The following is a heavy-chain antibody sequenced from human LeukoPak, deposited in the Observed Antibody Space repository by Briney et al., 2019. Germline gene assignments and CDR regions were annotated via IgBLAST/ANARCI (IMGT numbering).Heavy chain of an antibody. D-gene: IGHD6-13*01. J-gene: IGHJ4*02. CDR3: ARAIAAVVGDYFDY. V-gene: IGHV3-21*01. CDR2: ISSSSSYI. Sequence: GGSLRLSCAASGFTFSSYSMNWVRQAPGKGLEWVSSISSSSSYIYYADSVKGRFTISRDNAKNSLYLQMNSLRAEDTAVYYCARAIAAVVGDYFDYWGQGTLVTVSS. CDR1: GFTFSSYS.